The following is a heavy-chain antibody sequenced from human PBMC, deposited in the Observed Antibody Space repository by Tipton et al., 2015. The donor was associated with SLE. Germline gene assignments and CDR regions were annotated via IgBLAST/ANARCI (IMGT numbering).Heavy chain of an antibody. D-gene: IGHD3-22*01. J-gene: IGHJ3*02. CDR3: ARSYGFDSSANHHDAFDI. CDR2: IIPIFGTA. V-gene: IGHV1-69*01. Sequence: VQLVQSGAEVKKPGSSVKVSCKASGNTFIGYNYNWVRQAPGQGPEWMGGIIPIFGTANYAQIFQDRVTITADESARTAYMELSSLGFDDTAVYYCARSYGFDSSANHHDAFDIWGQGTVITVSS. CDR1: GNTFIGYN.